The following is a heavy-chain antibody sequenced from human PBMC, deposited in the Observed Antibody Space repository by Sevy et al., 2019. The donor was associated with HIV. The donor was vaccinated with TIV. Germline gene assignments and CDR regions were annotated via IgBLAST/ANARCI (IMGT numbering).Heavy chain of an antibody. CDR1: GGSVSSGSYY. D-gene: IGHD4-17*01. V-gene: IGHV4-61*01. J-gene: IGHJ6*02. CDR2: IYYSGST. CDR3: ARDYGGNSVYYYYGMDV. Sequence: SETLSLTCTVSGGSVSSGSYYWSWIRQPPGKGLEWIGYIYYSGSTNYNPSLKSRVTISVEPSKNQFSLKLSSVTAADTAVYYCARDYGGNSVYYYYGMDVWGQGTTVTVSS.